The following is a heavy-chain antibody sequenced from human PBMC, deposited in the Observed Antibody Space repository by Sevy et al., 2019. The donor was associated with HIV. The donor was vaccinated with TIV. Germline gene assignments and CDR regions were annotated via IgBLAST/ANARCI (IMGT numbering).Heavy chain of an antibody. D-gene: IGHD2-15*01. CDR1: GVSFSDYY. J-gene: IGHJ4*01. CDR2: VSQSGSA. V-gene: IGHV4-34*01. Sequence: SETLSLTCAVSGVSFSDYYWAWIRQAPGKGLEWIGEVSQSGSANYNPSLRSRVIMSLDTSKNHVSLKLTSVTAADTAMYYCARGPLFSPEYCSGGTCTTIDFWGQGTLVTVSS. CDR3: ARGPLFSPEYCSGGTCTTIDF.